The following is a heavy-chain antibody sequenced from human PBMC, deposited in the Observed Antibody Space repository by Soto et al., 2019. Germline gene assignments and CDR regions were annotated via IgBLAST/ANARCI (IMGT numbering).Heavy chain of an antibody. V-gene: IGHV4-31*03. CDR3: ARAPYYDSLTSNPIRGGRYFDA. D-gene: IGHD3-9*01. Sequence: SETLSLTRSVSGASTGNSGYYCTGIRLHQERGLEWIGYIYDTGSTYYNPSLKSRLTISLESSKRRFFLNLNSVTAADTAVYFCARAPYYDSLTSNPIRGGRYFDAWGQGTRVT. J-gene: IGHJ4*02. CDR1: GASTGNSGYY. CDR2: IYDTGST.